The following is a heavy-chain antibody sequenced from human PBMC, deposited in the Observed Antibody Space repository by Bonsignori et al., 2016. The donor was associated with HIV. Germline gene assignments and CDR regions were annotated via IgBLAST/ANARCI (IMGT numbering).Heavy chain of an antibody. CDR1: GYTFTGYY. D-gene: IGHD2-15*01. V-gene: IGHV1-2*02. J-gene: IGHJ4*02. CDR3: APTRRYCSGGSCYSTFDY. CDR2: INPNSGGT. Sequence: ASVKVSCKASGYTFTGYYMHWVRQAPGQGLEWMGWINPNSGGTNYAQKFQGRVTMTRDTSISTAYMELSRLRSDDTAVYYCAPTRRYCSGGSCYSTFDYWGQGTLVTVSS.